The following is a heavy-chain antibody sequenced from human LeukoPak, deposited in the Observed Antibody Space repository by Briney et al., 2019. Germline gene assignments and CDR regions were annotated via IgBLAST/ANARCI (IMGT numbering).Heavy chain of an antibody. CDR1: GFTFRTYA. D-gene: IGHD3-10*01. J-gene: IGHJ6*02. CDR2: INSGGDDT. CDR3: VKPPRLSIIRGEGMDV. Sequence: GGSLRPYCAGSGFTFRTYAMGWVRQAPGKGLEWVSSINSGGDDTYYADSVKGRFTISRDNFKSTLYLQMNSLRAEDTAVYYCVKPPRLSIIRGEGMDVWGQGTTVTVSS. V-gene: IGHV3-23*01.